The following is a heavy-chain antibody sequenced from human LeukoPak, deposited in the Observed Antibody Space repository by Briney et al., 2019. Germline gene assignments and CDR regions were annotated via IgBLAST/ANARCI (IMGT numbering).Heavy chain of an antibody. CDR1: GGTFSSYA. CDR2: IIPILGIA. V-gene: IGHV1-69*04. Sequence: VASVKVSCKASGGTFSSYAISWVRQAPGQGLEWMGRIIPILGIANYAQKFQGRVTITADKTTSTAYMELSSLRSEDTAVYYCARDSNSNNDFDYWGQGTLVTVSS. CDR3: ARDSNSNNDFDY. J-gene: IGHJ4*02. D-gene: IGHD2/OR15-2a*01.